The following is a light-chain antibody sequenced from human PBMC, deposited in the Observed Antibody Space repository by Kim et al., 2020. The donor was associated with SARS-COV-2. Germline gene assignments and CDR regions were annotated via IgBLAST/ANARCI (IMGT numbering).Light chain of an antibody. Sequence: SVSPGQTASITCSGDRLGDNYVSWYQQKPGQSPVLVVYQDYQRPSGVPERFSGSNSGNTATLTISGTQALDEADYYCQAWDSSTVVFGGGTQLTVL. CDR3: QAWDSSTVV. CDR2: QDY. J-gene: IGLJ2*01. V-gene: IGLV3-1*01. CDR1: RLGDNY.